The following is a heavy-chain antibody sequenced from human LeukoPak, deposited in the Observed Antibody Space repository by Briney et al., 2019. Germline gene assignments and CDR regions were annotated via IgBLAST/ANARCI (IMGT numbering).Heavy chain of an antibody. CDR1: GFTFSGFA. V-gene: IGHV3-23*01. D-gene: IGHD2-8*02. CDR3: ATYRQVLLPFES. J-gene: IGHJ4*02. Sequence: GGSLRLSCAASGFTFSGFATSWIRQAPGKGLEWVSSISRSGESTFYADSVRGRFTISRDNSKSTLSLQMNSLRAEDTAIYYCATYRQVLLPFESWGQGTLVTVSS. CDR2: ISRSGEST.